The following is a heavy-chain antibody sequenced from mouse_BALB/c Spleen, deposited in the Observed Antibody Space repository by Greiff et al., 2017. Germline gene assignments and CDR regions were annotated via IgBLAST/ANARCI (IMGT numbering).Heavy chain of an antibody. J-gene: IGHJ2*01. D-gene: IGHD2-1*01. CDR3: ARYGNYYFDY. V-gene: IGHV5-12-1*01. CDR1: GFAFSSYD. Sequence: EVQVVESGGGLVKPGGSLKLSCAASGFAFSSYDMSWVRQTPEKRLEWVAYISSGGGSTYYPDTVKGRFTISRDNAKNTLYLQMSSLKSEDTAMYYCARYGNYYFDYWGQGTTLTVSS. CDR2: ISSGGGST.